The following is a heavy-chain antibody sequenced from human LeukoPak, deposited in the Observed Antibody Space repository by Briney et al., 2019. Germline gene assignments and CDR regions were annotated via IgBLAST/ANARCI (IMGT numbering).Heavy chain of an antibody. CDR1: GFSFRSYW. J-gene: IGHJ4*02. D-gene: IGHD3-22*01. CDR2: ISSDGNTT. CDR3: VRSGYYFDSSGYYMADY. Sequence: GGSLRLSCAASGFSFRSYWMHWVRQLPGKGLVWVSRISSDGNTTGYADSVKGRFTISRDNAKNTLFLQMNSLRAEDTAVYYCVRSGYYFDSSGYYMADYWGQGTLVTVSS. V-gene: IGHV3-74*01.